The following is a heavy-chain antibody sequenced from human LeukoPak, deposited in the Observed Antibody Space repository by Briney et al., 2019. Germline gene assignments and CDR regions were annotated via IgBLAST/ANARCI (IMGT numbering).Heavy chain of an antibody. CDR1: GFTFSSYS. D-gene: IGHD3-10*01. CDR2: ISSSSSYI. V-gene: IGHV3-21*01. Sequence: GGSLRLSCAASGFTFSSYSMNWVRQAPGKGLEWVSSISSSSSYIYYADSAKGRFTISRDNAKNSLYLQMNSLRAEDTAVYYCARDSRIYYGSGSYYTGPFDYWGQGTLVTVSS. CDR3: ARDSRIYYGSGSYYTGPFDY. J-gene: IGHJ4*02.